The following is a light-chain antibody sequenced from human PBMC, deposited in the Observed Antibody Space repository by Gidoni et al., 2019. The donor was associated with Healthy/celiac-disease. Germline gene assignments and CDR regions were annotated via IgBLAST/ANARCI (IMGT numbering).Light chain of an antibody. CDR2: DNN. J-gene: IGLJ2*01. V-gene: IGLV1-51*01. CDR3: GTWDSSLSAGI. Sequence: QSVFTQPPSVSAAPSQRVTIPCPESRSNIENNYVSWYQQLPGTAPKLLIYDNNKRPSGIPDRFSGSKSGTTATLGITGLQTGDEADYYCGTWDSSLSAGIFGGGTKLSVL. CDR1: RSNIENNY.